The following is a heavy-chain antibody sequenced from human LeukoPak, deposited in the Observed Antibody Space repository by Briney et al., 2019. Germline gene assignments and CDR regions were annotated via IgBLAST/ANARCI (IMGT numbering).Heavy chain of an antibody. D-gene: IGHD2-2*03. CDR3: TRDKFGYCSSTSCYREYYFDY. V-gene: IGHV3-49*04. J-gene: IGHJ4*02. Sequence: GGSLRLSCAASGFTFSSYTMNWVRQAPGKGLEWVGFIRSKAYGGTTEYAASVKGRFTISRDDSKSIAYLQMNSLKTEDTAVYYCTRDKFGYCSSTSCYREYYFDYWGQGTLVTVSS. CDR1: GFTFSSYT. CDR2: IRSKAYGGTT.